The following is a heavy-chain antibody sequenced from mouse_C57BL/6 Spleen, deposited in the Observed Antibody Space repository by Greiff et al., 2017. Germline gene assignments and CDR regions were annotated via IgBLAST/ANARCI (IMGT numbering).Heavy chain of an antibody. V-gene: IGHV2-6*01. CDR3: ASEGPDGRFAY. J-gene: IGHJ3*01. Sequence: VQLQQSGPGLVAPSQSLSITCTVSGFSLTSYGVDWVRQSPGKGLEWLGVIWGVGSTNYNSALKSRLSISKDNSKSQVFLKMNSLQTDDTAMYYCASEGPDGRFAYWGQGTLVTVSA. CDR1: GFSLTSYG. D-gene: IGHD1-2*01. CDR2: IWGVGST.